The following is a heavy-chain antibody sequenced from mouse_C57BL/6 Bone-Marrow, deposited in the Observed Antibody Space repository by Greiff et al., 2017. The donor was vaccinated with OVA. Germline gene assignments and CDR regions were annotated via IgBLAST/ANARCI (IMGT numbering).Heavy chain of an antibody. V-gene: IGHV1-15*01. D-gene: IGHD2-4*01. Sequence: HVQLKQSGAELVRPGASVTLSCKASGYTFTDYEMHWVKQTPVHGLEWIGAIDPETGGTAYNQKFKGKAILTADKSSSTAYMELRSLTSEDSAVYYCTRSGYDYDGGPNWYFDVWGTGTTVTVSS. CDR3: TRSGYDYDGGPNWYFDV. CDR2: IDPETGGT. J-gene: IGHJ1*03. CDR1: GYTFTDYE.